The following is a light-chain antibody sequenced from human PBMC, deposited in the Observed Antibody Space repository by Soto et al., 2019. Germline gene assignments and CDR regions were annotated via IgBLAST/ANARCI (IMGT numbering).Light chain of an antibody. CDR2: EVS. CDR3: SSYTSSSSYV. J-gene: IGLJ1*01. Sequence: QSVLAQPASVPGSPGKSITISCTGTSSDVGGYNYVSWYQQHPGKAPKLMIYEVSNRPSGVSNRFSGSKSGNTASLTISGLQAEDEADYYCSSYTSSSSYVFGTGTKVTVL. CDR1: SSDVGGYNY. V-gene: IGLV2-14*01.